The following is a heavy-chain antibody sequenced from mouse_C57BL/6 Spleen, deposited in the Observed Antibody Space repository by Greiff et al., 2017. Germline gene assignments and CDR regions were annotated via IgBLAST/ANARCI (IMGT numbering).Heavy chain of an antibody. J-gene: IGHJ4*01. D-gene: IGHD1-1*01. CDR2: ILPGSGST. CDR1: GYTFTGYW. CDR3: ARPRYYGRSGDYAMDY. Sequence: VKLQQSGAELMKPGASVKLSCKATGYTFTGYWIEWVKQRPGHGLEWIGEILPGSGSTNYNEKFKGKATFTADTSSNTAYMQLSSLTTEDSAIYYCARPRYYGRSGDYAMDYWGQGTSVTVSS. V-gene: IGHV1-9*01.